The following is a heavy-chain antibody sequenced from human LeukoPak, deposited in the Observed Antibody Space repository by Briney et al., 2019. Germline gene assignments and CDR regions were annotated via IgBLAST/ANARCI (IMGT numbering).Heavy chain of an antibody. D-gene: IGHD3-9*01. CDR1: GGSISSGGYY. CDR2: IYYSGRT. Sequence: SETLSLTCTVSGGSISSGGYYWSWIRQHPGKGLEWMGYIYYSGRTYYNPSLESRVIISLDTSKNQFSLKLSSVTAADTAVYYCARHVRYYDILTGLTSYYFDYWGQGTLVTVSS. CDR3: ARHVRYYDILTGLTSYYFDY. J-gene: IGHJ4*02. V-gene: IGHV4-31*03.